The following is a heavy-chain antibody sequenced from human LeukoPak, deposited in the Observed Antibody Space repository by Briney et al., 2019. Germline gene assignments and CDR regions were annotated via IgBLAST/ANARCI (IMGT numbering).Heavy chain of an antibody. D-gene: IGHD3-9*01. J-gene: IGHJ5*02. CDR1: GFTFSNYG. CDR2: IRYDGSNK. Sequence: GGSLRLSCAASGFTFSNYGMHWVRQAPGKGLEWVAFIRYDGSNKYYADSVKGRFTISRDNSKNTLYLQMNSLRAEDTAVYYCAKDIRRYFETWGQGTLVTVSS. CDR3: AKDIRRYFET. V-gene: IGHV3-30*02.